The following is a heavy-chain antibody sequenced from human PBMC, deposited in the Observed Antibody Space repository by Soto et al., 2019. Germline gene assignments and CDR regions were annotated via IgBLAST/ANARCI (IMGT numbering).Heavy chain of an antibody. CDR1: GFSLSTHGVG. Sequence: QVTLKESGPTLVKPTQTLTLTCAFSGFSLSTHGVGVGWIRQPPGKALEWLALIYWNDDKHYSPSLKSRLSISKDTSKNQVFLTMTNMDPVDTATYACAHTWALLIDNWGRGTLVTVSS. V-gene: IGHV2-5*01. CDR3: AHTWALLIDN. D-gene: IGHD1-26*01. J-gene: IGHJ4*02. CDR2: IYWNDDK.